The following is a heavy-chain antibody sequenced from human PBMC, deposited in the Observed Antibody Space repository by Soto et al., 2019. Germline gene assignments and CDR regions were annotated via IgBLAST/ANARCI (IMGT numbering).Heavy chain of an antibody. V-gene: IGHV4-39*01. CDR3: ARPTFYTAMVPD. D-gene: IGHD5-18*01. Sequence: SETLSLTCTVSGGSISSSSYYWGWIRQPPGEGLEWIGSIYYSGSTYYNPSLKSRVTISVDTSKNQFSLKLSSVTAADTAVYCCARPTFYTAMVPDWGQGTLVTVSS. CDR2: IYYSGST. CDR1: GGSISSSSYY. J-gene: IGHJ4*02.